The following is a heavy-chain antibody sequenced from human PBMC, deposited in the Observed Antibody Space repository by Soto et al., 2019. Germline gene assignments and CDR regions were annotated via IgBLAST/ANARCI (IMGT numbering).Heavy chain of an antibody. CDR1: GGTFSSYA. D-gene: IGHD6-13*01. CDR3: ATHEWGDSSSWYRALDY. CDR2: IIPIFGTA. J-gene: IGHJ4*02. Sequence: QVQLVQSGAEVKKPGSSVKVSCKASGGTFSSYAISWVRQAPGQGLEWMGGIIPIFGTANHAQKFQGRVKITADESKSTAYMEVSSLRSEDTAVYYCATHEWGDSSSWYRALDYWGQGTLVTVSS. V-gene: IGHV1-69*01.